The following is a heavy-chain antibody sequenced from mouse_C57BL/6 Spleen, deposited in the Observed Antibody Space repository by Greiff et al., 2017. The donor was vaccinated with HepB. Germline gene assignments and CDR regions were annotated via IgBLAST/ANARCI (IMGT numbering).Heavy chain of an antibody. CDR3: ARDITTVYYFDY. J-gene: IGHJ2*01. D-gene: IGHD1-1*01. Sequence: QVHVKQPGTELVKPGASVKLSCKASGYTFTSYWMHWVKQRPGQGLEWIGNINPSNGGTNYNEKFKSKATLTVDKSSSTAYMQLSSLTSEDSAVYYCARDITTVYYFDYWGQGTTLTVSS. V-gene: IGHV1-53*01. CDR2: INPSNGGT. CDR1: GYTFTSYW.